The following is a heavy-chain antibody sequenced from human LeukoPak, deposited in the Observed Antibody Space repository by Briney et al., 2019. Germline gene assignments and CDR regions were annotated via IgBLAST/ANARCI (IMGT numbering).Heavy chain of an antibody. CDR1: GYTFTSYA. Sequence: ASVKVSCKASGYTFTSYAMNWVRQAPGQGLEWRGWINTNTGNPTYAQGFTGRFVFSLDTSVSTAYLQISSLKAEDTAVYYCARVQKSYYYGSGSRGAFDIWGQGTMVTVSS. CDR3: ARVQKSYYYGSGSRGAFDI. D-gene: IGHD3-10*01. V-gene: IGHV7-4-1*02. CDR2: INTNTGNP. J-gene: IGHJ3*02.